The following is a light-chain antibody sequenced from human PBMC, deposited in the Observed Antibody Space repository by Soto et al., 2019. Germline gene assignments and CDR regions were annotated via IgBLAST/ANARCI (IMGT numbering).Light chain of an antibody. CDR1: ESMSRH. J-gene: IGKJ1*01. CDR2: GAF. V-gene: IGKV1-39*01. CDR3: QQTYITPWT. Sequence: IQMTQSPSSLSASVGDRVTITCRASESMSRHLNWYQQKPGKAPKVLIYGAFVLQSGVPSRFSGSGSGTEFSLTITSLQPEDSATYHCQQTYITPWTFGQGTKVDIK.